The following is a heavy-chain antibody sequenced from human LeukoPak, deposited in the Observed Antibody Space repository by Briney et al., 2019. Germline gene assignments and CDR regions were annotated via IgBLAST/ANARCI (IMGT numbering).Heavy chain of an antibody. CDR3: ARVYYSSSYDYWYFNL. V-gene: IGHV4-59*01. D-gene: IGHD6-13*01. J-gene: IGHJ2*01. CDR1: GGSIRSYY. CDR2: IYYSGNT. Sequence: SETLSLTCTVSGGSIRSYYCSWIRQPPGKGLEWIGYIYYSGNTNYNPSLKSRLTISIDTSKNQFSLNLSSVTAADTAVYYCARVYYSSSYDYWYFNLWGRGTLVTVSS.